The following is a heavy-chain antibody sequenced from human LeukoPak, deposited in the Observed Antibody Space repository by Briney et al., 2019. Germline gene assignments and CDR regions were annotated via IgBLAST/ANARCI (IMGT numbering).Heavy chain of an antibody. CDR3: ARRAGARRAGKMSVNTPAFDY. J-gene: IGHJ4*02. CDR1: GYSISSGYY. Sequence: KPSETLSLTCTVSGYSISSGYYWGWIRQPPGKGLEWIGSIYHTGSTSYNPSFSSRVTISLDMSKKSKNQFYLKLSSVTAADTAVYYCARRAGARRAGKMSVNTPAFDYRGQGTLVTVSS. D-gene: IGHD2-15*01. CDR2: IYHTGST. V-gene: IGHV4-38-2*02.